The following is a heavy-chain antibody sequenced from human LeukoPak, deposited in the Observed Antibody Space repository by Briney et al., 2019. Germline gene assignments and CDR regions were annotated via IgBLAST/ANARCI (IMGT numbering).Heavy chain of an antibody. CDR1: GGSISSSY. V-gene: IGHV4-34*01. CDR2: INHSGST. CDR3: ARFGPRNWFDP. J-gene: IGHJ5*02. Sequence: SETLSLTCSVSGGSISSSYWSWIRQPPGKGLEWIGEINHSGSTNYNPSLKSRVTISVDTSKNQFSLKLSSVTAADTAVYYCARFGPRNWFDPWGQGTLVTVSS. D-gene: IGHD3/OR15-3a*01.